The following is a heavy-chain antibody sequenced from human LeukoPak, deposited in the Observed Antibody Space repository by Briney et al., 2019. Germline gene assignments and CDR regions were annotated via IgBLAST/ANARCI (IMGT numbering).Heavy chain of an antibody. Sequence: IPSETLSLTCTVSGGSISSGSYYWSWIRQPAGKGLEWIGRIYTSGSTNYNPSLKSRVTISLDTSKNQFSLNLSSVTAADTAVYYCARGPGGSSSSDFDYWGQGTLVTVSS. CDR2: IYTSGST. J-gene: IGHJ4*02. CDR1: GGSISSGSYY. D-gene: IGHD6-6*01. V-gene: IGHV4-61*02. CDR3: ARGPGGSSSSDFDY.